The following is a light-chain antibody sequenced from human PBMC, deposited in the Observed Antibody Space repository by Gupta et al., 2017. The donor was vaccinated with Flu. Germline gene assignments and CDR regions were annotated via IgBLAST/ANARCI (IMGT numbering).Light chain of an antibody. V-gene: IGKV1-9*01. CDR2: GAS. CDR3: QQLNSYPYT. CDR1: QGISSY. J-gene: IGKJ2*01. Sequence: DIQLTQSPSFLSASVGDRVTITCRASQGISSYLAWYQQEPGKAPKLLIYGASTLQTGVPSRFSGSGSWTEFTLTISSLQPEDFATYYCQQLNSYPYTFSQGTKLGIK.